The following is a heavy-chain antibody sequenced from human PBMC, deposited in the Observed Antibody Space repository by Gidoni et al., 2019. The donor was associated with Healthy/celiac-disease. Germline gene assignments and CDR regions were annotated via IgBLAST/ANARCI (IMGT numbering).Heavy chain of an antibody. D-gene: IGHD6-13*01. J-gene: IGHJ6*02. V-gene: IGHV1-69*01. CDR3: ARDLVEYSSSGYYYYGMDV. CDR2: IIPIFGTA. CDR1: GGTFSSYA. Sequence: QVQLVQSGAEVKKPGSSVKVSCKASGGTFSSYAISWVRQAPGQGLEWMGGIIPIFGTANYAQKFQGRVTITADESTSTAYMELSSLRSEDTAVYYCARDLVEYSSSGYYYYGMDVWGQGTTVTVSS.